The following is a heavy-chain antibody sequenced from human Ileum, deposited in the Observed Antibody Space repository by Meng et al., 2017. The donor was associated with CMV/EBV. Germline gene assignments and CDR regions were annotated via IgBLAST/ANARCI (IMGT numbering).Heavy chain of an antibody. CDR1: GFTFNSYW. V-gene: IGHV3-7*01. CDR2: IKEDDSEI. CDR3: GRHRDHFGSGAGASGADV. J-gene: IGHJ6*02. Sequence: GGSLRLSCAASGFTFNSYWRSWVRQAPGKGLEWVANIKEDDSEIYYMGSVKGRFTIARDNAKNSLYLQMSSLRAEDTAVYYCGRHRDHFGSGAGASGADVWGQGTKVTVSS. D-gene: IGHD3-10*01.